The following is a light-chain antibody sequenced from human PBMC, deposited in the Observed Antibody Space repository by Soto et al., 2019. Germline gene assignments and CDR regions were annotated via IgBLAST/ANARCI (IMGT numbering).Light chain of an antibody. CDR1: QSVSSNY. J-gene: IGKJ1*01. V-gene: IGKV3-20*01. CDR3: QQYGSSYPWT. CDR2: GAS. Sequence: ENVLTQSPATLSLSPGERATLSCRASQSVSSNYLAWYQQKPGQAPRLLIYGASSRATGIPDRFSGSGSGTDFTLTIRRLEPEDFAVYYCQQYGSSYPWTFGQGTKVDIK.